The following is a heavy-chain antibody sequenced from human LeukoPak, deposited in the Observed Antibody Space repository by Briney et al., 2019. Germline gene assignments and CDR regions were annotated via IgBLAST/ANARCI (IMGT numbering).Heavy chain of an antibody. CDR1: GFTFSSYV. Sequence: GGSLRLSCAASGFTFSSYVMHWVRQAPGKGLEWVSIIYSGGSTYYADSVKGRFTISRDNSKNTLYLQMNSLRAEDTAVYYCARRAGAYSHPYDYWGQGTLVTVSS. V-gene: IGHV3-53*01. D-gene: IGHD4/OR15-4a*01. J-gene: IGHJ4*02. CDR3: ARRAGAYSHPYDY. CDR2: IYSGGST.